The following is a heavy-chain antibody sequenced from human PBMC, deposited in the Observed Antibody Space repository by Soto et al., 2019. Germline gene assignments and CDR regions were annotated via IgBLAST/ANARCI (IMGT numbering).Heavy chain of an antibody. D-gene: IGHD1-26*01. CDR3: ARGGGSSDFDY. J-gene: IGHJ4*02. V-gene: IGHV3-30*04. CDR1: GFTFSTYT. Sequence: QVHLVESGGGVVQPGRSLRLSCTASGFTFSTYTMHWVRQAPGKGLEWVAVIAYDGSNKYYADSVKGRFTISRDNSLYLQMSSLRPEDTDVYYCARGGGSSDFDYWGQGTLVTVSS. CDR2: IAYDGSNK.